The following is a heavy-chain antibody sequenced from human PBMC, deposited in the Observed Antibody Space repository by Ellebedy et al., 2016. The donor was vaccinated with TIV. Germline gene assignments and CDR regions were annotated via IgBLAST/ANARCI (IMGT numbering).Heavy chain of an antibody. D-gene: IGHD5-18*01. CDR3: AKDRRGYSYGYGGDY. V-gene: IGHV3-23*01. CDR2: ISGSGGST. J-gene: IGHJ4*02. CDR1: GFTFSCYA. Sequence: GGSLRLXCAASGFTFSCYAMSCVRQAPGKGLEWVSAISGSGGSTYYVDSVKGRFTISIDNSKNTLYLQMNSLRAEDTAVYYCAKDRRGYSYGYGGDYWGQGTLVTVSS.